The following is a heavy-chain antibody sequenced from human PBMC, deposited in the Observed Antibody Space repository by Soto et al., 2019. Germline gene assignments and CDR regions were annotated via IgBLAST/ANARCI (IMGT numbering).Heavy chain of an antibody. J-gene: IGHJ4*02. V-gene: IGHV3-66*01. CDR3: ARKKSIVGATCYLDY. Sequence: EVQMVESGGGLVQPGGSLRLSCAVSGFTVITNYISWVRQAPGKGLEWVSDIYAGGNTYYADSVKGRFAISRDNSKNTLYLEMNSLRAEDTAVYYCARKKSIVGATCYLDYWGQGTLVSVSS. CDR1: GFTVITNY. D-gene: IGHD1-26*01. CDR2: IYAGGNT.